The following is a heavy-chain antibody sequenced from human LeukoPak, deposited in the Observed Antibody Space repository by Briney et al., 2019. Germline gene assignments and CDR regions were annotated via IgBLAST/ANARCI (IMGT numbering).Heavy chain of an antibody. D-gene: IGHD6-19*01. CDR1: GDSVSSNSAA. CDR2: TYYRSKWDN. CDR3: AREMVAVSGIYFDY. V-gene: IGHV6-1*01. Sequence: SQTLSLTCAISGDSVSSNSAAWNWIRQSPSRGLEWLGRTYYRSKWDNDYAVSVKSRISINPDTSNNQFSLQLNSVPPEDTAVYYCAREMVAVSGIYFDYWGQGTLVTVSS. J-gene: IGHJ4*02.